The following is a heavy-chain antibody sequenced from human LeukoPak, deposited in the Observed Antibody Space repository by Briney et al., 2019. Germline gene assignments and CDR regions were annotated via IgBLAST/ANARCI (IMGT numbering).Heavy chain of an antibody. CDR1: GFTFTYSA. CDR2: VSGSGGNT. Sequence: WGSLRLSCAASGFTFTYSAMTWVRQAPGKGLEWVSTVSGSGGNTYYADSVKGRFTISRDNSENTVSLQMNSVRAEDTAVYYCAKSLAVPGSPDQWGQGTLVTVSS. J-gene: IGHJ4*02. V-gene: IGHV3-23*01. CDR3: AKSLAVPGSPDQ. D-gene: IGHD6-19*01.